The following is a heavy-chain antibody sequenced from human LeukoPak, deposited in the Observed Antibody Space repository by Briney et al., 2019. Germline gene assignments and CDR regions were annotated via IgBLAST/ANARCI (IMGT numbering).Heavy chain of an antibody. Sequence: ASVKVSCKASGYTFTSYYMHWVRQAPGQGLEWMGIINPSGGSTSYAQKFQGKVTMTRDTSTSTVYMELSSLRSEDTAVYYCARDHRRWLQLVRVTHYFDYWGQGTLVTVSS. CDR3: ARDHRRWLQLVRVTHYFDY. J-gene: IGHJ4*02. V-gene: IGHV1-46*01. CDR1: GYTFTSYY. CDR2: INPSGGST. D-gene: IGHD5-24*01.